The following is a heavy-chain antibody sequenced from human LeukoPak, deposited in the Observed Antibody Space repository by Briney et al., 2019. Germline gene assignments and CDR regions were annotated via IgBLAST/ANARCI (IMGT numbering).Heavy chain of an antibody. CDR2: INPNSGGT. J-gene: IGHJ4*02. D-gene: IGHD6-6*01. V-gene: IGHV1-2*06. Sequence: ASEKVSCKASGYTFTGYYMHWVRQAPGQGLEWMGRINPNSGGTNYAQKFQGRVTMTRDTSISTAYMELSRLRSDDTAVYYCARDQESIAAREAIDYWGQGTLVTVSS. CDR3: ARDQESIAAREAIDY. CDR1: GYTFTGYY.